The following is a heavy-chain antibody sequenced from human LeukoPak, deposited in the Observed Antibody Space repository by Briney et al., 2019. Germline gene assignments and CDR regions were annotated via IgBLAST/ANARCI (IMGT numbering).Heavy chain of an antibody. CDR2: ISGSGGST. Sequence: PGGSLRLSCAASGFTFSSYAMSWVRQAPGKGLEWVSAISGSGGSTYCADSVKGRFTISRDNSKNTLYLQMNSLRAEDTAVYYCAKDRGRVVVSKALPEVWGQGTLVTVSS. D-gene: IGHD3-22*01. CDR3: AKDRGRVVVSKALPEV. J-gene: IGHJ4*02. CDR1: GFTFSSYA. V-gene: IGHV3-23*01.